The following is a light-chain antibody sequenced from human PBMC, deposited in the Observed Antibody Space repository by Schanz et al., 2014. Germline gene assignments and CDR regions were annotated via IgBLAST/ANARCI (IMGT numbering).Light chain of an antibody. CDR1: QRGFINY. Sequence: EIVLTQSPGTLSLSPGERATLSCRASQRGFINYLAWYQHIPGQAPRLLIYAGSKRATGIPARFSGSGSGTDFTLTISGLEPDDSAIYYCQQRSNWSFKFGPGTKVEIK. J-gene: IGKJ3*01. CDR2: AGS. V-gene: IGKV3-11*01. CDR3: QQRSNWSFK.